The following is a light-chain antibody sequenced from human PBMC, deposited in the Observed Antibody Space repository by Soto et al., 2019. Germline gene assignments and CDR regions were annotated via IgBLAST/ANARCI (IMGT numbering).Light chain of an antibody. CDR2: DAS. Sequence: EIVSTQSPATLSLSPGDRATLSCRASQSVRNYLAWYQQKPGQAPRLLIYDASSRAIGIPARFSGSGSGTDFTLTISSLEPEDFAVYYCQQRNSWPPGFSFGQGTKVESK. J-gene: IGKJ2*01. V-gene: IGKV3-11*01. CDR1: QSVRNY. CDR3: QQRNSWPPGFS.